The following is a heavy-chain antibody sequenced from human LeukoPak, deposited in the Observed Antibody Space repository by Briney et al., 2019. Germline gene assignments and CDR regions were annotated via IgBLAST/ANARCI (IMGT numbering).Heavy chain of an antibody. CDR3: ANGFDSSGYYSDY. Sequence: PGGSLRLSCAASGFTFSSYAMSWVRQAPGKGLEWVSAISGSGGSTYYADSVKGRFTISRDNSKNTLYLQMNSLRAEDTAVYYCANGFDSSGYYSDYWGQGTLVTVSS. D-gene: IGHD3-22*01. V-gene: IGHV3-23*01. J-gene: IGHJ4*02. CDR2: ISGSGGST. CDR1: GFTFSSYA.